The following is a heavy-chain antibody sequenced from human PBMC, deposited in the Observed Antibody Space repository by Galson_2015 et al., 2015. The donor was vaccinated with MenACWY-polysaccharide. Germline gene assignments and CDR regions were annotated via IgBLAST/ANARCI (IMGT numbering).Heavy chain of an antibody. CDR1: GFTFSTYS. D-gene: IGHD2-15*01. Sequence: RLSCAASGFTFSTYSMTWVRQAPGKGLEWVSYISGSSSTIYYADSVKGRFTIPRDNAKNSRYLQMDSLRDDDTAVYYCARDVKVVAARYAFEIWGQGTMVTVSS. J-gene: IGHJ3*02. CDR3: ARDVKVVAARYAFEI. V-gene: IGHV3-48*02. CDR2: ISGSSSTI.